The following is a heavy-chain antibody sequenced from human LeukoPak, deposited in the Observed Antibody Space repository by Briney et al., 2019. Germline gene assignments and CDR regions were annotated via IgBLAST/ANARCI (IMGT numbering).Heavy chain of an antibody. CDR1: GYRFTSYW. V-gene: IGHV5-51*01. CDR3: ARLYDSYYYYMDV. D-gene: IGHD5/OR15-5a*01. CDR2: IYPGDSDT. J-gene: IGHJ6*03. Sequence: GESLEISCEGSGYRFTSYWIGWVRQLPGKGLEWMGIIYPGDSDTRYSPSFQGQVTISADKSIGTAFLQWSSRKASDTAMDYCARLYDSYYYYMDVWGKGTTVTISS.